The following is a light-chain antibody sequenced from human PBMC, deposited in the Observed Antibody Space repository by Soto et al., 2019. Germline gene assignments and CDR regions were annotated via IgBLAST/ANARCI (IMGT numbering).Light chain of an antibody. CDR2: GAH. J-gene: IGKJ1*01. Sequence: EIVLTQSPGTPSLSPGERATLSCRASQSIRSHYLAWYQQKPGQAPRLLISGAHNRAPGIPDRFSGSESGTDFTLRISRLEPEDFAVYYCQQYGSSVTFGQGTKVEIK. CDR3: QQYGSSVT. CDR1: QSIRSHY. V-gene: IGKV3-20*01.